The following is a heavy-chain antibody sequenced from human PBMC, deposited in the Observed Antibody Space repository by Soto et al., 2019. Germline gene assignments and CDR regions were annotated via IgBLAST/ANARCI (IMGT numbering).Heavy chain of an antibody. CDR3: AKRPGVGATGTAFDY. D-gene: IGHD1-26*01. J-gene: IGHJ4*02. CDR2: ISGSGGST. CDR1: GFTFSNYA. Sequence: QPGGSLRLSCAASGFTFSNYAMNWVRQAPGKGLEWVSAISGSGGSTYYADSVKGRFTISRDNSKNTLYLQMNSLRAEDTAVFYCAKRPGVGATGTAFDYWGLGTLVTVSS. V-gene: IGHV3-23*01.